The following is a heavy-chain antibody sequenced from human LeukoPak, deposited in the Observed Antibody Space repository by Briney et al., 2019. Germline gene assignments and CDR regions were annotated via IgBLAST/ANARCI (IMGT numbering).Heavy chain of an antibody. Sequence: ASVNVSCQVSGDTFSRYGVTWVRQAPGQGLEWMGWISTYNGYTNYAQKLQGRLTMNTETSTGTAYMELKSLRSDDTAVYYCARQGWRYWGQGTLVTVSS. V-gene: IGHV1-18*01. CDR1: GDTFSRYG. J-gene: IGHJ4*02. CDR3: ARQGWRY. CDR2: ISTYNGYT. D-gene: IGHD2-15*01.